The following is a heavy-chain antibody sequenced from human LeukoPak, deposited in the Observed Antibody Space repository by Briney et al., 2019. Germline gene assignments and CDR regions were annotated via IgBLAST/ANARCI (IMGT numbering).Heavy chain of an antibody. CDR2: MNPNSGNT. CDR1: GYTFTSYD. CDR3: ARDYGDYGRDY. D-gene: IGHD4-17*01. Sequence: GASVKLSCKASGYTFTSYDINWVRQATGQGLEWMGWMNPNSGNTGYAQKFQGRVTITRDTSISTAYMELSGLRSDDTAVYYCARDYGDYGRDYWGQGTLVTVSS. V-gene: IGHV1-8*01. J-gene: IGHJ4*02.